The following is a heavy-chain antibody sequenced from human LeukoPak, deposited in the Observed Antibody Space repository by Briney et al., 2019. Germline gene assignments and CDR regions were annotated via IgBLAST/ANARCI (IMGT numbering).Heavy chain of an antibody. CDR2: LYHSGST. CDR3: ARAAEYYDSSGYSPTFDY. J-gene: IGHJ4*02. V-gene: IGHV4-38-2*02. Sequence: SETLSLTCTVSGYSISSGFFWGWIRQPPGKGLEWIGGLYHSGSTYYNPSLRSRVAISVDTSKNQFSLRLSSVTAADTAVYYCARAAEYYDSSGYSPTFDYWGQGTLVTVSS. D-gene: IGHD3-22*01. CDR1: GYSISSGFF.